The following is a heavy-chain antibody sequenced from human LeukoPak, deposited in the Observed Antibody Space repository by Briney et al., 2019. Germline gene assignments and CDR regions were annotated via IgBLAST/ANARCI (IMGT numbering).Heavy chain of an antibody. CDR2: ISYDGSNK. CDR3: ARKSCSSTSCYSHFDY. Sequence: GGSLRLSCAASGFTFSSYAMHWVRQAPGKGLEWVAVISYDGSNKYYADSVKGRFTISRDNSKNALYLQMNSLRAEDTAVYYCARKSCSSTSCYSHFDYWGQGTLVTVSS. D-gene: IGHD2-2*01. V-gene: IGHV3-30*04. CDR1: GFTFSSYA. J-gene: IGHJ4*02.